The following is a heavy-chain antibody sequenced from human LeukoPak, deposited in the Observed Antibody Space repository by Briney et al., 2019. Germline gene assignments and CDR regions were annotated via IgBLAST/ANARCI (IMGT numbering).Heavy chain of an antibody. CDR1: GFTFDNYR. CDR3: TKRVKYGGTWDHFAD. J-gene: IGHJ4*02. D-gene: IGHD1-26*01. V-gene: IGHV3-23*01. Sequence: GSLRLSCAASGFTFDNYRMSWVRQAPGKGLEWVSTVNADGGNTYYADSVKGRFTISRDNSKSTLILQMNSLRVENTALYYCTKRVKYGGTWDHFADWGQGTLVTVSS. CDR2: VNADGGNT.